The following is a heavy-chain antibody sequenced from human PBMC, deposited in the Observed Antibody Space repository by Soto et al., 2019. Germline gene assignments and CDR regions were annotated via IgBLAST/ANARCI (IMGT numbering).Heavy chain of an antibody. V-gene: IGHV3-23*01. J-gene: IGHJ4*02. CDR2: IDGGGTT. CDR3: ATLLGFSSGGSWYSHVADY. D-gene: IGHD2-8*02. Sequence: EVNLWESGGDLVQPGGSLRVSCVGSGYTFSSRAMSWVRQAPGKGLEWVSGIDGGGTTDYADSVKGRFTISRDNSQDTLYLQVNSLRAEDTAVYYCATLLGFSSGGSWYSHVADYWGQGTLVTFSS. CDR1: GYTFSSRA.